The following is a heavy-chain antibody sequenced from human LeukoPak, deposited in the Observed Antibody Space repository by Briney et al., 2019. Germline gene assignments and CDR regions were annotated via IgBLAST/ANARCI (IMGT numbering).Heavy chain of an antibody. V-gene: IGHV4-59*08. CDR2: IYYSGST. CDR3: ARHHSSGWYES. CDR1: GGSISSYY. J-gene: IGHJ4*02. Sequence: PSETLSLTCTVSGGSISSYYWSWIRQPPGKGLEWIGYIYYSGSTNYNPSLKSRVTISVDTSKNQSSLKLSSVTAADTAVYYCARHHSSGWYESWGQGTLVTVSS. D-gene: IGHD6-19*01.